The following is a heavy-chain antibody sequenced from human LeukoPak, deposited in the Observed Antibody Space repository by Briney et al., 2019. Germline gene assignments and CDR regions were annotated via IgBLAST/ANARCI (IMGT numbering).Heavy chain of an antibody. CDR3: ARDLAPTYYYDSSGSTTLY. D-gene: IGHD3-22*01. CDR2: ISAYNGNT. Sequence: ASVKVSCKASGYTFTSYGISWVRQAPGQGLEWMGWISAYNGNTNYAQKLQGRVTMTTDTSTSTAYMELRSLRSDDTAVYYCARDLAPTYYYDSSGSTTLYWGQGTLVTVSS. V-gene: IGHV1-18*01. J-gene: IGHJ4*02. CDR1: GYTFTSYG.